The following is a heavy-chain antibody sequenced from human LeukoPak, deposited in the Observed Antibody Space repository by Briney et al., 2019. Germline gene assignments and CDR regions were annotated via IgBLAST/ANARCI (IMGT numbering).Heavy chain of an antibody. CDR3: AKDPPPTLEDILTGYYKWFDY. CDR2: IRYDGSNK. J-gene: IGHJ5*01. CDR1: GFTFSSYG. D-gene: IGHD3-9*01. Sequence: PGGSLRLSCAASGFTFSSYGMHWVRQAPGKGLEWVAFIRYDGSNKYYADSVKGRFTISRDNSKNTLYLQMNSLRAEDTAVYYCAKDPPPTLEDILTGYYKWFDYWGQGTLVTVSS. V-gene: IGHV3-30*02.